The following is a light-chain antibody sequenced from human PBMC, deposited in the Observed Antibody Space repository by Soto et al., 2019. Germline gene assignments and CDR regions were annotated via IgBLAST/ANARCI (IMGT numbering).Light chain of an antibody. V-gene: IGKV3-20*01. CDR2: GVS. J-gene: IGKJ1*01. Sequence: EIVLTQSPGTLSLSPGERATLSCRASQSVSSSYLAWYQQKPGQAPRLLIYGVSSRATGIPDRFSGRGSGKDFTLTISRLETEDFAVYYWQQYGSSPRRFGQGTTVEIK. CDR1: QSVSSSY. CDR3: QQYGSSPRR.